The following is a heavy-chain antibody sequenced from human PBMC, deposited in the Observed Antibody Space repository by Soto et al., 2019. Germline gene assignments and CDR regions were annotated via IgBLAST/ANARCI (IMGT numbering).Heavy chain of an antibody. CDR1: DDSISSGGYY. CDR2: IYGTGKK. V-gene: IGHV4-31*03. D-gene: IGHD3-9*01. J-gene: IGHJ2*01. CDR3: ARGTDTWFFAL. Sequence: SETLSLTCTVSDDSISSGGYYWSWIRQHPGKGLEWIGYIYGTGKKYYKSSLKNRLNFSVDTSMNHFSLKLTSVTAADTAVYYCARGTDTWFFALWGRGTLVTVSS.